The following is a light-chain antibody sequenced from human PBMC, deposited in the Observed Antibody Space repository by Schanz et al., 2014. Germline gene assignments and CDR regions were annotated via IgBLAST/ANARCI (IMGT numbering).Light chain of an antibody. Sequence: EIVLTQSPGTLSLSPGERATLSCRASQSLSSNSLAWYQLRPGQAPRLLIHYASARATGIPDRFSGSGSGTVFTFTINRLEPEDCAVYYCQQYGNSPPFTFGQGTRLEIK. J-gene: IGKJ2*01. CDR1: QSLSSNS. V-gene: IGKV3-20*01. CDR3: QQYGNSPPFT. CDR2: YAS.